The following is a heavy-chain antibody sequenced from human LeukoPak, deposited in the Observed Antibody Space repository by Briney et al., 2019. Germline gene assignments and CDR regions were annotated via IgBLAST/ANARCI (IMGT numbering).Heavy chain of an antibody. CDR1: GGSISRYY. CDR2: LYYSGNT. J-gene: IGHJ3*02. CDR3: ARGLGYCGGDCYSHHDAFDI. V-gene: IGHV4-59*01. D-gene: IGHD2-21*02. Sequence: SETLSLTCTVSGGSISRYYWSWIRQPPGKGLEWIGYLYYSGNTTYNPSLKSRVTISVDTSKNHFSLKLSSVTAADTAVYYCARGLGYCGGDCYSHHDAFDIWGQGTMVTVSS.